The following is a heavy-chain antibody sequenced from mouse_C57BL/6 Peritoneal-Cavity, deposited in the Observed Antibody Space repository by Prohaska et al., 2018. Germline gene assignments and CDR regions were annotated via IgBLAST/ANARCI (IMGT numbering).Heavy chain of an antibody. CDR1: GYTFTSYW. J-gene: IGHJ3*01. Sequence: AELVKPGASVKLSCKASGYTFTSYWMHWVKQRPGQGLEWIGMIHPNSGSTNYNEKFKSKATLTVDKSSSTAYMQLSSLTSEDSAVYYCARRDYGSSPAWFAYWGQGTLVTVSA. D-gene: IGHD1-1*01. V-gene: IGHV1-64*01. CDR2: IHPNSGST. CDR3: ARRDYGSSPAWFAY.